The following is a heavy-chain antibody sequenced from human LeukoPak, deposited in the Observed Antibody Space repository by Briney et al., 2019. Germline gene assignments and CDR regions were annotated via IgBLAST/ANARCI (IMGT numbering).Heavy chain of an antibody. D-gene: IGHD1-26*01. CDR1: GYTFTSYG. V-gene: IGHV1-18*01. CDR2: ISAYNGNT. J-gene: IGHJ4*02. CDR3: AREGGSYQFDY. Sequence: ASVKVSCKASGYTFTSYGISWVRQAPGQGLEWMGWISAYNGNTNYAQKFQGWVTMTRDTSISTAYMELSRLRSDDTAVYYCAREGGSYQFDYWGQGTLVTVSS.